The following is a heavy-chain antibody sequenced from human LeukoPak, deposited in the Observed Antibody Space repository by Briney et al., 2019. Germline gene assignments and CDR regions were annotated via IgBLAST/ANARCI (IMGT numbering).Heavy chain of an antibody. J-gene: IGHJ4*02. V-gene: IGHV3-30*02. CDR1: GFTFGSYG. D-gene: IGHD5-24*01. CDR2: IQYDGSEK. Sequence: GGSLRLSCAVSGFTFGSYGMHWVRQAPGKGLEWVAFIQYDGSEKYYADSVKGRLTMSRDNSKNTLYLQMNSPRTEDTAVYYCVKDEARWLHHGFDYWGQGTLVTVSS. CDR3: VKDEARWLHHGFDY.